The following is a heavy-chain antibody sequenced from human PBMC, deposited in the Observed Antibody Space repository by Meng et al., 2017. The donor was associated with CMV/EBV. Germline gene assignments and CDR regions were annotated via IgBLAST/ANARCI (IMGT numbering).Heavy chain of an antibody. CDR3: AREAVFGLGKYGMDV. Sequence: GSLRLSCSVSGGSISSSSYYWVWIRQPPGKGLEWIGSVYYIGTTDHNPSLRSRVIIQVDRAQNQFSLELRSVTVADTAVYYCAREAVFGLGKYGMDVWGQGTTVTVSS. CDR1: GGSISSSSYY. J-gene: IGHJ6*02. CDR2: VYYIGTT. V-gene: IGHV4-39*07. D-gene: IGHD3/OR15-3a*01.